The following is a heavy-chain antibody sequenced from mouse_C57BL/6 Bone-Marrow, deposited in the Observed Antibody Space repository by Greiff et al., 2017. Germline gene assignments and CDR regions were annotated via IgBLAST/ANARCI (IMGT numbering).Heavy chain of an antibody. CDR2: IYPRSGNT. CDR3: ARWGPYYAMDY. Sequence: VQLQQSGAELARPGASVKLSCKASGYTFTSYGISWVKQRTGQGLEWIGEIYPRSGNTYYNEKFKGKATLTAYKSSSTAYMELRSLTSEDSAVYFCARWGPYYAMDYWGQGTSVTVSS. CDR1: GYTFTSYG. J-gene: IGHJ4*01. V-gene: IGHV1-81*01.